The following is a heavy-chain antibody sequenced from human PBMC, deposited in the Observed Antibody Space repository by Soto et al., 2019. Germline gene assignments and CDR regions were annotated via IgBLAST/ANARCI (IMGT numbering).Heavy chain of an antibody. CDR2: IWYDGSNK. Sequence: GGSLRLSCAASGFTFSSYGMHWVRQAPGKGPEWVAVIWYDGSNKYYADSVKGRFTISRDNSKNTLYLQMNSLRAEDTAVYYCARDDLAHSRPYMTAAAGGSYWGQGTLVTVSS. D-gene: IGHD6-13*01. V-gene: IGHV3-33*08. CDR1: GFTFSSYG. CDR3: ARDDLAHSRPYMTAAAGGSY. J-gene: IGHJ4*02.